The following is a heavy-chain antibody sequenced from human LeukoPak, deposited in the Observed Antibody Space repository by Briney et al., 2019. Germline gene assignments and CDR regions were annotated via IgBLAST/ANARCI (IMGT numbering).Heavy chain of an antibody. Sequence: ASVKVSCKASGYTFTSYDINWVQQATGQGLEWMGWMNPNSGNTGYAQKFQGRVTMTRNTSISTAYMELSSLRSEDTAVYYCARGRRLRLGELFFYWGQGTLVTVSS. J-gene: IGHJ4*02. CDR2: MNPNSGNT. V-gene: IGHV1-8*01. D-gene: IGHD3-16*01. CDR3: ARGRRLRLGELFFY. CDR1: GYTFTSYD.